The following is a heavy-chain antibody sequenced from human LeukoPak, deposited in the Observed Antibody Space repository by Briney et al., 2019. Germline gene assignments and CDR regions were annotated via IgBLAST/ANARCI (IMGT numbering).Heavy chain of an antibody. J-gene: IGHJ5*02. Sequence: GGSLRLSCAAPGFTFSSYAMSWVRQAPGKGLEWVSAISGSGGGTYYADSVKGRFTISRDNSRNTLYLQMNSLRVEDTAVYYCARGLGTVWWFDPWGQGTLVTVSS. CDR3: ARGLGTVWWFDP. V-gene: IGHV3-23*01. CDR2: ISGSGGGT. D-gene: IGHD4-11*01. CDR1: GFTFSSYA.